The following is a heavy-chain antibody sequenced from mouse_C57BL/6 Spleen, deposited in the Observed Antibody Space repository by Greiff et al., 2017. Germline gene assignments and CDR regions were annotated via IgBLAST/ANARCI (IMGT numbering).Heavy chain of an antibody. CDR3: AAAIIYYYGSSLYWYFDV. J-gene: IGHJ1*03. V-gene: IGHV3-6*01. Sequence: EVQLQQSGPGLVKPSQSLSLTCSVTGYSITSGYYWNWIRQFPGNKLEWMGYISYDGSNNYNPSLKNRISITRDTSKNQFFLKLNSVTTEDTATYYCAAAIIYYYGSSLYWYFDVWGTGTTVTVSS. CDR2: ISYDGSN. CDR1: GYSITSGYY. D-gene: IGHD1-1*01.